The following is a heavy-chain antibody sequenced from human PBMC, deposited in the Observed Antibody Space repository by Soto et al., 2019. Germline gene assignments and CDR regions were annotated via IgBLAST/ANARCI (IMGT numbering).Heavy chain of an antibody. J-gene: IGHJ6*03. CDR1: GDSVSSNSAA. Sequence: SQALSLTCAISGDSVSSNSAAWNWIRQSPSRGIEWLGRTYYRSKWYNDYAVSVKSRITINPDTSKNQFSLQLNSVTPEDTAVYYCARGTVVVQARGERWYYYYYMDVWGKGTTVTVSS. V-gene: IGHV6-1*01. CDR3: ARGTVVVQARGERWYYYYYMDV. D-gene: IGHD2-2*01. CDR2: TYYRSKWYN.